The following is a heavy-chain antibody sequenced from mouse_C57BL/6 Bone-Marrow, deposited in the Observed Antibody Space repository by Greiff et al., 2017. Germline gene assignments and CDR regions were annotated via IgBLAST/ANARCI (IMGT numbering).Heavy chain of an antibody. CDR3: AYGGYYGSSYAMDY. D-gene: IGHD1-1*01. J-gene: IGHJ4*01. Sequence: VQLQQSGPELVKPGASVKISCKASGYSFTGYYMNWVKQSPEKSLEWIGEINLSTGGTTYNQKFKAKATLTVDKSSSTAYMQLKSLTSEDSAVYYCAYGGYYGSSYAMDYWGQGTSVTVSS. CDR2: INLSTGGT. CDR1: GYSFTGYY. V-gene: IGHV1-42*01.